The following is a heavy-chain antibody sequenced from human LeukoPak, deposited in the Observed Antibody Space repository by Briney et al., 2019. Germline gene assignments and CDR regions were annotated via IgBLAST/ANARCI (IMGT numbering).Heavy chain of an antibody. D-gene: IGHD3-9*01. CDR2: INAGNGNT. V-gene: IGHV1-3*01. Sequence: ASVKVSCKASGYTFTSYAMHWVRQAPGQRLERMGWINAGNGNTKYSQKFQGRVTITRDTSASTAYMELSSLRSEDTAVYYCARAEVRYFDWLPSDYYYYGMDVWGQGTTVTVSS. CDR1: GYTFTSYA. CDR3: ARAEVRYFDWLPSDYYYYGMDV. J-gene: IGHJ6*02.